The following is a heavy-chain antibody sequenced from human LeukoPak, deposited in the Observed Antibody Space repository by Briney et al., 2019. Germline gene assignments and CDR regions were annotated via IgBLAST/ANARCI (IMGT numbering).Heavy chain of an antibody. Sequence: GGSLRLSCAASGFTFSSYDMHWVRQATGKGLEWVSAIGTAGDPYYPGSVKGRFTISRENAKNSLYLQMNSLRAGDAAVYYCARSYGIDAFDIWGQGTMVTVSS. D-gene: IGHD2-8*01. J-gene: IGHJ3*02. V-gene: IGHV3-13*05. CDR1: GFTFSSYD. CDR3: ARSYGIDAFDI. CDR2: IGTAGDP.